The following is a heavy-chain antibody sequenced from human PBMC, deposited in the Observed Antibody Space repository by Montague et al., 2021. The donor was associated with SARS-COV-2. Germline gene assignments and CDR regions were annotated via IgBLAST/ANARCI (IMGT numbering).Heavy chain of an antibody. J-gene: IGHJ6*02. V-gene: IGHV3-66*01. CDR2: IYSGGST. Sequence: SLRLSCPASGFTVSSNYMSWVRQAPGKGLEWVSVIYSGGSTYYADSVKGRFTISRDNSKNTLYLQMNSLRAEDTAVYYCARDRHWTNTYYDILTGYQYYYCGMDVWGQGTTVTVSS. CDR3: ARDRHWTNTYYDILTGYQYYYCGMDV. D-gene: IGHD3-9*01. CDR1: GFTVSSNY.